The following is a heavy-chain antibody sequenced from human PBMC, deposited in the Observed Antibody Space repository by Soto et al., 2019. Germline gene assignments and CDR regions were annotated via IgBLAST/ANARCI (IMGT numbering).Heavy chain of an antibody. CDR2: INSDGST. Sequence: EVQLVESGGGLIPPGGSLRLSCAASGFLFNSAYMTWVRQAPGKGLEWLSMINSDGSTLYAESVTGRFTISRDNSKNRLELQMNSLRAEDTAMYYCARSGYSFAWGYWGQGTLVIVTS. D-gene: IGHD5-18*01. V-gene: IGHV3-53*01. CDR1: GFLFNSAY. J-gene: IGHJ4*02. CDR3: ARSGYSFAWGY.